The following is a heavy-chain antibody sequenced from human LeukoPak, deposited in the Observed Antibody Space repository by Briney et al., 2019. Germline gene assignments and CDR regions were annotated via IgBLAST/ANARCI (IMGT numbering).Heavy chain of an antibody. V-gene: IGHV3-15*01. D-gene: IGHD3-22*01. Sequence: GGSLRLSCAVSGFTVSNVWMTWVRQAPGKGLEWLGRIKSNADGGTTDYAAPVKGRFTISRDDSKNTLYLQMSSLKTEDTAVYYCTTGQQYYYDSSGRYYLDYWGQGTLVTVSS. CDR1: GFTVSNVW. J-gene: IGHJ4*02. CDR2: IKSNADGGTT. CDR3: TTGQQYYYDSSGRYYLDY.